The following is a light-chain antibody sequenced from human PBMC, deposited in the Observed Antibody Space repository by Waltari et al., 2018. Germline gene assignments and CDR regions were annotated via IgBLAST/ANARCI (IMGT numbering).Light chain of an antibody. J-gene: IGKJ1*01. CDR2: HSS. CDR1: QDISTS. Sequence: EIHMTQSPSSVSASVGDRVSMSCRASQDISTSLAWYQQKSGKAPSLLIYHSSTLQSGVPSRFSGAGTGTDFTLTINNLHPEDFATYFCQQVDTSPPTFGPGTKVELK. CDR3: QQVDTSPPT. V-gene: IGKV1-12*01.